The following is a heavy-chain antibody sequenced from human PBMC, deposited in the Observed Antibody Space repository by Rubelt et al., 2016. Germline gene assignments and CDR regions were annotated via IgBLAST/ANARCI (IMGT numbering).Heavy chain of an antibody. V-gene: IGHV3-23*01. Sequence: YYADSVKGRFTISRDNSKNTLYLQMNSLRAEDTAVYYCAKIGDSSGYHLHYYYYYGMDVWGQGTTVTVSS. D-gene: IGHD3-22*01. CDR3: AKIGDSSGYHLHYYYYYGMDV. J-gene: IGHJ6*02.